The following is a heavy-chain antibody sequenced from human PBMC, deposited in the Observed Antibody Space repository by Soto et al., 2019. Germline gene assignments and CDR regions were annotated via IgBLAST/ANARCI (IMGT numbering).Heavy chain of an antibody. CDR2: IYASGNT. D-gene: IGHD6-19*01. CDR1: GASISDYY. CDR3: ARLSNYGNGWSTFDY. Sequence: ETLSLTCTVSGASISDYYWSWIRQPAGKGLECIGRIYASGNTNYNPSLKSRVTMSVDTSKNQFSLKLSSVTTADTAVHYCARLSNYGNGWSTFDYWGRGTLVTVSS. J-gene: IGHJ4*02. V-gene: IGHV4-4*07.